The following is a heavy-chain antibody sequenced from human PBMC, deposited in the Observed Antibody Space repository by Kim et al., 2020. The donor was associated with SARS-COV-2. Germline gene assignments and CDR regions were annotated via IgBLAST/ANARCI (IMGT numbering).Heavy chain of an antibody. CDR3: ARPIGGSWYGVDY. Sequence: GESLKISCKGSGYSFTSYWISWVRQMPGKGLEWMGRIDPSDSYTNYSPSFQGHVTISADKSISPAYLQWSSLKASDTAMYYCARPIGGSWYGVDYWGQGTLVTVSS. D-gene: IGHD6-13*01. CDR2: IDPSDSYT. V-gene: IGHV5-10-1*01. CDR1: GYSFTSYW. J-gene: IGHJ4*02.